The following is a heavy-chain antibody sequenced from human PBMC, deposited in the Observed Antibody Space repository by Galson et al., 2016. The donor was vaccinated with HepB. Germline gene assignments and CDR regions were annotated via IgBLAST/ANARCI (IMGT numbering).Heavy chain of an antibody. V-gene: IGHV4-34*01. J-gene: IGHJ3*02. CDR3: ATGYCSGGSCYSGAFHI. Sequence: GDINHTGGTAYTPSLKSRVTISIDTSKNQFSLNLNSVTAADTAVYYCATGYCSGGSCYSGAFHIWGQGTMVTVSA. D-gene: IGHD2-15*01. CDR2: INHTGGT.